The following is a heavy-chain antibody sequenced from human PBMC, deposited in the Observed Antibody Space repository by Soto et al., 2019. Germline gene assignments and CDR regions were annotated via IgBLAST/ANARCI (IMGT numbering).Heavy chain of an antibody. CDR2: IYYGGST. CDR3: ARYPRRGGMDV. V-gene: IGHV4-31*03. CDR1: GGYISSGGYY. J-gene: IGHJ6*02. Sequence: QVQLQESGPGLVKPSQTLSLTCTVSGGYISSGGYYWSWIRQHPGKGLEWIGYIYYGGSTYYNPSLKSRFTISVDTSKNQFSLKLSSVTAADTAVYYCARYPRRGGMDVWGQGTTVTVSS.